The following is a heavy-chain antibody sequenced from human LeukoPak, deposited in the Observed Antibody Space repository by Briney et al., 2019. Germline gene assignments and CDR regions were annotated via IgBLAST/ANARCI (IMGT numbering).Heavy chain of an antibody. V-gene: IGHV4-39*01. CDR2: IYYSGRT. Sequence: PSETLSLTCTVPGGSISSSSYYWGWIRQPPGKGLEWVGSIYYSGRTYYNPSLRSRVTISVDTSKNQFSLKLSSVTAADTAVYYCARQVISSDWYVDYWGQGTLVTVSS. CDR1: GGSISSSSYY. J-gene: IGHJ4*02. D-gene: IGHD6-19*01. CDR3: ARQVISSDWYVDY.